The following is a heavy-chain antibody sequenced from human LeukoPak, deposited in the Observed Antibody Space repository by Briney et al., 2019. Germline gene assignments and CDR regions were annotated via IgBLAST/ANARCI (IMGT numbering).Heavy chain of an antibody. D-gene: IGHD1-26*01. CDR1: GFTFSSYA. Sequence: GGSLRLSCAASGFTFSSYAMSWVRQAPGKGLEWVSAISGSGGNTYYADSVKGRFTISRDNSKNTLYLQMNSLRAEDTAVYYCAKLGHSDVGANDYWGQGTLVTVSS. V-gene: IGHV3-23*01. J-gene: IGHJ4*02. CDR3: AKLGHSDVGANDY. CDR2: ISGSGGNT.